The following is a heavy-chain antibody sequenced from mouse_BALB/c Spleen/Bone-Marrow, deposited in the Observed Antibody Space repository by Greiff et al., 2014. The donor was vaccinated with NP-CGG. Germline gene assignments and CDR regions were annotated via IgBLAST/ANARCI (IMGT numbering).Heavy chain of an antibody. Sequence: FQLQQSGAELVRPGASVKLSCKASGYSFTSSWMNWVKQRPGQGLEWIGMIHPSDSETRLDQKFKDKATLTVDKSSSTAYLQRSSPTSEDSAAYYCATRGATKIPDYWGQGTTLTVSS. V-gene: IGHV1S82*01. CDR3: ATRGATKIPDY. CDR2: IHPSDSET. D-gene: IGHD2-4*01. CDR1: GYSFTSSW. J-gene: IGHJ2*01.